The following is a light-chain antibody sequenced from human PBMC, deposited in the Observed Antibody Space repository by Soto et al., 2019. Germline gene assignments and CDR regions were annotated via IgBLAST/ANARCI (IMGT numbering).Light chain of an antibody. CDR1: NSYVGGYNY. Sequence: SVLNQPPPVSRAPGQSVTISLPGTNSYVGGYNYVSWYQQHPGKAPKLMIYDVSKRPSGVPDRFSGSKSGNTASLTISGLQAEDEADYYCCSYAGSYTYVFGTGTKVTVL. CDR3: CSYAGSYTYV. V-gene: IGLV2-11*01. CDR2: DVS. J-gene: IGLJ1*01.